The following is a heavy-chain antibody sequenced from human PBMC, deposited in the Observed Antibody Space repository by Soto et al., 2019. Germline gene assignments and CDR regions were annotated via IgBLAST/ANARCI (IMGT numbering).Heavy chain of an antibody. CDR2: RWYDGSNK. Sequence: PGGSRRLSCVASVFTFSSYGMHWVRQAPGKGLEWVAVRWYDGSNKYYADSVKGRFTISRDNSKNTLYLQMNSLRAEDTAVYYCARSLAARRNGGYYYYGMDVWGQGATVTVSS. J-gene: IGHJ6*02. V-gene: IGHV3-33*01. D-gene: IGHD6-6*01. CDR1: VFTFSSYG. CDR3: ARSLAARRNGGYYYYGMDV.